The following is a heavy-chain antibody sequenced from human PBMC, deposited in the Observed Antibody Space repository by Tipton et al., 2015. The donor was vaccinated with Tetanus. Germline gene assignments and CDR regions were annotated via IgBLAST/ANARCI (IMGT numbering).Heavy chain of an antibody. D-gene: IGHD3-22*01. Sequence: TLSLTCTVSGGSISSTNYYWGWIRQPPGKGLEWIGSIYNTGNTYYNPAPTSRVTMSVDTSMIQFSLKLRSLTDADTAVYYCARLSSSANDAHGFDIWGQGTMVTVSS. CDR3: ARLSSSANDAHGFDI. V-gene: IGHV4-39*01. CDR2: IYNTGNT. J-gene: IGHJ3*02. CDR1: GGSISSTNYY.